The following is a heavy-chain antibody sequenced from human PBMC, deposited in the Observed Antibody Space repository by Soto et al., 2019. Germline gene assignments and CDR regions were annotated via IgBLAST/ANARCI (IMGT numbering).Heavy chain of an antibody. CDR3: ARPGGQYCTTTCCYTFFHY. Sequence: GGSLRLSGAASGFTLSRYWMHWIRQAPGRWLVWVSRINSDGSSTNYAESVKGRFIISRDNAKNKLYLQMNSLRAEDTAVYYCARPGGQYCTTTCCYTFFHYCRPAXLVTVS. J-gene: IGHJ4*02. CDR1: GFTLSRYW. CDR2: INSDGSST. V-gene: IGHV3-74*01. D-gene: IGHD2-2*02.